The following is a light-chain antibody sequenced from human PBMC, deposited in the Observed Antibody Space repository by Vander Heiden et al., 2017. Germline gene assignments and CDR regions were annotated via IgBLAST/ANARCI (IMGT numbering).Light chain of an antibody. CDR3: QRDKNWPPWT. CDR2: GAS. Sequence: DTVLTQSPATLSVSPGERATLSCRASQSVSNKLAWYKQRPGQAPRLLIFGASTMATGVQARFSGSGYGTEFSLTISSRQLEDFAFYYCQRDKNWPPWTFGQGTKVEIK. J-gene: IGKJ1*01. CDR1: QSVSNK. V-gene: IGKV3-15*01.